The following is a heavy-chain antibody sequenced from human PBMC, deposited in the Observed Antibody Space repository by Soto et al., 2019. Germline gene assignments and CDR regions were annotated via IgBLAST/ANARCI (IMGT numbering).Heavy chain of an antibody. J-gene: IGHJ6*02. CDR1: GYTFTSYG. D-gene: IGHD6-6*01. Sequence: SVKVSCKASGYTFTSYGISWVRQAPGQGLEWMGGIIPIFGTANYAQKFRGRVTITADESTSTAYMELSSLRSEDTAVYYCARGIAARRGAYYYGMDVWGQGTTVTVSS. CDR2: IIPIFGTA. V-gene: IGHV1-69*13. CDR3: ARGIAARRGAYYYGMDV.